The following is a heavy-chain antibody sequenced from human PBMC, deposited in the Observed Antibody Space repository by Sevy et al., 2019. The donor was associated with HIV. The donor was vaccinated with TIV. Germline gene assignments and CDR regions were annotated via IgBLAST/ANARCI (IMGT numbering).Heavy chain of an antibody. Sequence: GGSLRLSCAGSGFSFKNVWMTWVRQTPGKGLEWVGHAKRKSDGGSIDYGSPVKGRFTISREDSKDMLYLQMSSLKTEDTGVYYCATVLGAGAAGAFEIWGQGTMVTVS. CDR1: GFSFKNVW. CDR3: ATVLGAGAAGAFEI. D-gene: IGHD1-26*01. J-gene: IGHJ3*02. CDR2: AKRKSDGGSI. V-gene: IGHV3-15*01.